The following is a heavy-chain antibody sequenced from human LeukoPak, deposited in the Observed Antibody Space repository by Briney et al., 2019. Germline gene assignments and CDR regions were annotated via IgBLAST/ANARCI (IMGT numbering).Heavy chain of an antibody. J-gene: IGHJ4*02. CDR2: IKQDGSEK. D-gene: IGHD6-19*01. CDR1: GFTFSDAW. V-gene: IGHV3-7*01. Sequence: GGSLRLSCAASGFTFSDAWMNWVRQAPGKGLEWVANIKQDGSEKDYVDSVKGRFTISRDNAKNSLFLQMNSLRAEDTAVYYCAGGSGWLIEVYWGQGTLGTVSS. CDR3: AGGSGWLIEVY.